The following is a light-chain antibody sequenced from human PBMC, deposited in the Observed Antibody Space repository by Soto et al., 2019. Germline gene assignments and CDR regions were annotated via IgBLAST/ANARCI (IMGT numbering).Light chain of an antibody. J-gene: IGLJ1*01. Sequence: QSVLTQPRSVSVSPGQSVTISCTGTSSDVGGYNFVSWYQRHPAKAPKLMIYDVTKRPSGVPDRFSGSKSGNTASLTISGLQAEDEADYYCCSSASGHTYVFGTGTKVTVL. CDR1: SSDVGGYNF. V-gene: IGLV2-11*01. CDR3: CSSASGHTYV. CDR2: DVT.